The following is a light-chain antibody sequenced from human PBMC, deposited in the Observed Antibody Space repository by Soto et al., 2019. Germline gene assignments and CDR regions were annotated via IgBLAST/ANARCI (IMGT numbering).Light chain of an antibody. CDR1: QSVSRY. V-gene: IGKV3-11*01. CDR3: QRRSNSFT. J-gene: IGKJ2*01. CDR2: DAA. Sequence: EIVLTQSPATLSLSPGERATLSCRASQSVSRYIAWYQQKPGQAPRLLIYDAAIRATGIPARFSGSGSGTDFTLTISSLGPDDFAVYYCQRRSNSFTFGQGTKLEIK.